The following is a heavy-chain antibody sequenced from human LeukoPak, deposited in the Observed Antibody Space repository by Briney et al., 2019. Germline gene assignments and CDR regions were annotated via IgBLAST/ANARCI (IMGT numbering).Heavy chain of an antibody. CDR1: GFTFSSYS. Sequence: GALRLSFAASGFTFSSYSMKWVRQAPGKGLEWVSSISSSSSYIYYADSVKGRFTISSDNANNSMYLQMNSLSAEDTAVYYCAKDRNYYDSSGYFHPDYWGQGTLVTVSS. V-gene: IGHV3-21*01. CDR3: AKDRNYYDSSGYFHPDY. CDR2: ISSSSSYI. D-gene: IGHD3-22*01. J-gene: IGHJ4*02.